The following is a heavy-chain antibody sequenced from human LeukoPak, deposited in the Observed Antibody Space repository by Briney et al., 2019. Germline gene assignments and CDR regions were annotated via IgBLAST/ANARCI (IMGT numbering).Heavy chain of an antibody. J-gene: IGHJ3*02. Sequence: PGGSLRLSCAASGFIFSGFSMTWVRQAPGKGLEWVSSISSTSTYIFYADSVKGRFTISRDNAKNSLYLQMNSLRADDTAVYYCARRRTPEAFDIWGQGTMVTVSS. CDR1: GFIFSGFS. V-gene: IGHV3-21*01. CDR2: ISSTSTYI. CDR3: ARRRTPEAFDI.